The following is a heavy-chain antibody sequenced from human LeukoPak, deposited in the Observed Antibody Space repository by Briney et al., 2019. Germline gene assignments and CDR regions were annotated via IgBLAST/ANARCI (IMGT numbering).Heavy chain of an antibody. CDR3: ARVRFPYCSGGSCLGFDY. Sequence: GGSLRLSCAASGFTFSSYSMNWVRQAPGKGLEWVSSISSSSSYIYYADSVKGRFTISRDNAKNSLYLQMNSLRAEDTAVYYCARVRFPYCSGGSCLGFDYWGQGTLVTVSS. D-gene: IGHD2-15*01. CDR2: ISSSSSYI. V-gene: IGHV3-21*01. CDR1: GFTFSSYS. J-gene: IGHJ4*02.